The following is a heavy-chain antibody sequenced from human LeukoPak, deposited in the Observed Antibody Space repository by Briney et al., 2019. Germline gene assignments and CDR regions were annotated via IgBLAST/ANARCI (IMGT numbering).Heavy chain of an antibody. V-gene: IGHV3-53*01. CDR2: IYSGGST. Sequence: GGSLRLSCAASGFTVSSNYMSWVRQAPGKGLEWVSVIYSGGSTYYADSVKGRFTISRDNSKNTLYLQMNSLRAEDTAVYYCAAPSGSYHYYFDYWGQGTLVTVSS. CDR3: AAPSGSYHYYFDY. J-gene: IGHJ4*02. CDR1: GFTVSSNY. D-gene: IGHD1-26*01.